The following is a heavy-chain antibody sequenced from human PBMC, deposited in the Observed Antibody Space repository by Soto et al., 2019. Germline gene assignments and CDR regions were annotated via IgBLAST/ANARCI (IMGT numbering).Heavy chain of an antibody. CDR2: ISSSAGTI. J-gene: IGHJ6*02. D-gene: IGHD3-10*01. CDR1: GLTFSDHY. V-gene: IGHV3-11*01. CDR3: ARAPYFGSGTYYYYAVDV. Sequence: QVQLVESGGGLVKPGGSLRLSCAASGLTFSDHYMTWIRQAPGKWLEWISYISSSAGTIYYADSVKGRFTISRDNAKNSLYLQMTNLRAEDTAVYYCARAPYFGSGTYYYYAVDVWGQGTTVTVSS.